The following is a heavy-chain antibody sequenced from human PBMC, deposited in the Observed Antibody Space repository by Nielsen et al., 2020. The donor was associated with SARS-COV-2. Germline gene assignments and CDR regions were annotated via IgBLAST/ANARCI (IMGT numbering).Heavy chain of an antibody. CDR3: AKAGSGWYPLGNWFDP. D-gene: IGHD6-19*01. Sequence: SLKISCAASGFTFDDYAMHWVRQAPGKGLEWVSGISWNSGSIGYADSVKGRFTISRDNAKNSLYLQMNSLRAEDTALYYCAKAGSGWYPLGNWFDPWGQGTLVTVS. CDR1: GFTFDDYA. CDR2: ISWNSGSI. V-gene: IGHV3-9*01. J-gene: IGHJ5*02.